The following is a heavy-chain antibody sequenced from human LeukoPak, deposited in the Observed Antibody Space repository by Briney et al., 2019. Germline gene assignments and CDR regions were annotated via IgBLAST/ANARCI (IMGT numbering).Heavy chain of an antibody. D-gene: IGHD6-19*01. V-gene: IGHV3-7*01. CDR3: ATGYSSGWYFYFQH. CDR1: GLTFNKYW. J-gene: IGHJ1*01. Sequence: GGSLRLSCEASGLTFNKYWMTWVRQAPGKGLEWVANIKQDGSEKNYVDSVKGRFTISRDNAKNSLSLRMNSLSAEDTAVYYCATGYSSGWYFYFQHWGQGSLVTVSS. CDR2: IKQDGSEK.